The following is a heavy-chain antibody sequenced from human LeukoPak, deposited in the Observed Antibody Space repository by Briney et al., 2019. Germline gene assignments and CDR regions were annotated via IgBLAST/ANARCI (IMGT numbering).Heavy chain of an antibody. CDR2: IILIFGTA. CDR1: GGTFSSYA. Sequence: ASVKVSCKASGGTFSSYAISWVRQAPGQGLEWMGGIILIFGTANYAQKFQGRVTITADESTSTAYMELSSLRSEDTAVYYCARSWHCSSTSCYSDWFDPWGQGTLVTVSS. D-gene: IGHD2-2*01. V-gene: IGHV1-69*13. CDR3: ARSWHCSSTSCYSDWFDP. J-gene: IGHJ5*02.